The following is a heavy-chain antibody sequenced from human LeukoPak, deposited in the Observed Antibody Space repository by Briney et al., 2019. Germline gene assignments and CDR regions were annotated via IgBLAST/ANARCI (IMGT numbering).Heavy chain of an antibody. V-gene: IGHV3-9*01. Sequence: GGSLRRSCAASGFTFDDYAMHWVRQAPGKGLEWVSGISWNSGSIGYADSVKGRFTISRDNAKNSLYLQMNSLRAEDTALYYCAKVSSSSTLYYFDYWGQGTLVTVSS. CDR2: ISWNSGSI. CDR3: AKVSSSSTLYYFDY. J-gene: IGHJ4*02. CDR1: GFTFDDYA. D-gene: IGHD6-6*01.